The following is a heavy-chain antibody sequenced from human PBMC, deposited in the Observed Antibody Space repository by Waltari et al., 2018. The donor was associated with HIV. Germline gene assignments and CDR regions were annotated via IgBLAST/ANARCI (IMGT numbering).Heavy chain of an antibody. J-gene: IGHJ4*02. D-gene: IGHD2-2*03. CDR1: GYIFTRYY. Sequence: QVQLVQSGAEVRKPGAPVRVSCKASGYIFTRYYMHWVRQAPGQGLEWMGISNPSGGPATYAREFQGRIAMTWDTSTSTVYIELSSPRPDDTAVYYCARDGSGNGYWRYYFDYWGQGTLVTVSS. CDR2: SNPSGGPA. V-gene: IGHV1-46*01. CDR3: ARDGSGNGYWRYYFDY.